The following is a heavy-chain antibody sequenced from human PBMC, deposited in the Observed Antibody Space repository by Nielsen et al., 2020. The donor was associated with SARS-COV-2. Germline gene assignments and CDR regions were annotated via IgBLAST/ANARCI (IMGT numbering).Heavy chain of an antibody. D-gene: IGHD1-14*01. J-gene: IGHJ6*03. CDR1: GFTFSSYS. V-gene: IGHV3-21*01. CDR3: ARGYNWNHVSYYYMDV. Sequence: GESLKISCAAFGFTFSSYSMNWVRQAPGKGLEWVSSISSSSSYIYYADSVKGRFTISRDNAKNSLYLQMNSLRAEDTAVYYCARGYNWNHVSYYYMDVWGKGTTVTVSS. CDR2: ISSSSSYI.